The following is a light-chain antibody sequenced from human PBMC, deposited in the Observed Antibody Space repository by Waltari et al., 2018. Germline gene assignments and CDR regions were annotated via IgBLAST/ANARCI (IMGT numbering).Light chain of an antibody. CDR1: QSVSSN. Sequence: EIVMTQSPATLSVSPAESATLSCRASQSVSSNLAWYQQKPGQAPRLLIYGASTRATGIPARFSGSGSGTEFTLTISSLQSEDFAVYYCQQYNNWPPLLTFGGETKVEIK. CDR2: GAS. CDR3: QQYNNWPPLLT. V-gene: IGKV3-15*01. J-gene: IGKJ4*01.